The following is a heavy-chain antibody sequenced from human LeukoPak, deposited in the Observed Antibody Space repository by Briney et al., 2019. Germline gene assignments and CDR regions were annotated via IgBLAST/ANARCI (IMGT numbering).Heavy chain of an antibody. Sequence: GASVKVSCKASGYTFTGYYMHWGRQAPGQGLEWMGPINPNSGGTNYAQKLQGRVTMTRDTSISTAYMELSRLRSDDTAVYYCARIDSSGYYSYYYFDYWGQGTLVTVSS. D-gene: IGHD3-22*01. CDR3: ARIDSSGYYSYYYFDY. CDR1: GYTFTGYY. CDR2: INPNSGGT. V-gene: IGHV1-2*06. J-gene: IGHJ4*02.